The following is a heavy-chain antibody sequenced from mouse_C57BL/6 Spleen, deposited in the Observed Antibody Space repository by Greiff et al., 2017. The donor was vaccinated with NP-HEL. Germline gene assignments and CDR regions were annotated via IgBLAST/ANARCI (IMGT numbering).Heavy chain of an antibody. CDR1: GFTFSSYA. Sequence: EVHLVESGGGLVKPGGSLKLSCAASGFTFSSYAMSWVRQTPEKRLEWVATISDGGSYTYYPDNVKGRFTISRDNAKNNLYLQMSHLKSEDTAMYYCARAYYGSSYDYFDYWGQGTTLTVSS. CDR3: ARAYYGSSYDYFDY. J-gene: IGHJ2*01. V-gene: IGHV5-4*01. D-gene: IGHD1-1*01. CDR2: ISDGGSYT.